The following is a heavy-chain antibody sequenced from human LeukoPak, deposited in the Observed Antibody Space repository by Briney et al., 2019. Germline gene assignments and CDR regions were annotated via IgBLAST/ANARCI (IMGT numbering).Heavy chain of an antibody. CDR2: ISYDGSNK. V-gene: IGHV3-30*04. Sequence: GGSLRLSCAASGFTFSSYAMHWVRQAPGKGLEWVAVISYDGSNKYYADSVKGRFTISRDNSKNTLHLQMNSLRAKDTAVYYCARGGIVVVVAATLAPLDYWGQGTLVTVSS. J-gene: IGHJ4*02. D-gene: IGHD2-15*01. CDR3: ARGGIVVVVAATLAPLDY. CDR1: GFTFSSYA.